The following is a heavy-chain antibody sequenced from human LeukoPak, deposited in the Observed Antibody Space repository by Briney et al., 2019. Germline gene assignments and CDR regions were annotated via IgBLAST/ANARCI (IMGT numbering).Heavy chain of an antibody. CDR3: ARDLHSGSHPDEYYMDV. CDR1: GFTFDDYA. V-gene: IGHV3-74*01. J-gene: IGHJ6*03. CDR2: INSDGSST. Sequence: PGGSLRLSCAASGFTFDDYAMHWVRQAPGKGLVWVSRINSDGSSTSYADSVKGRFTISRDNAKNTLYLQMNSLRAEDTAVYYCARDLHSGSHPDEYYMDVWGKGTTVTVSS. D-gene: IGHD1-26*01.